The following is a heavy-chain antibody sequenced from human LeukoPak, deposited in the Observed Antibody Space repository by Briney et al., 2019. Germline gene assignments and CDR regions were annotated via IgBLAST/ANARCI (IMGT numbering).Heavy chain of an antibody. CDR3: ARTGGTSSPFFDY. D-gene: IGHD6-6*01. V-gene: IGHV4-31*03. Sequence: SETLSLTCTVSGGSITSGGYYWSWIRQRPGKGLEWIGYIYKTGSTYYNPSLKSRVTMSVDTSRNQFSLKLNSVTAADTAVYYCARTGGTSSPFFDYWGQGTLVTVSS. CDR2: IYKTGST. J-gene: IGHJ4*02. CDR1: GGSITSGGYY.